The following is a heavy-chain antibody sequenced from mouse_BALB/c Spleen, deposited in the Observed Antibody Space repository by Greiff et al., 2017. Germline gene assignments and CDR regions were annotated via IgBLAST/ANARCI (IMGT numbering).Heavy chain of an antibody. CDR3: ARGPYYRYDEGGGGYYFDY. J-gene: IGHJ2*01. D-gene: IGHD2-14*01. CDR1: GFTFSSFG. V-gene: IGHV5-17*02. Sequence: EVKVVESGGGLVQPGGSRKLSCAASGFTFSSFGMHWVRQAPEKGLEWVAYISSGSSTIYYADTVKGRFTISRDNPKNTLFLQMTSLRSEDTAMYYCARGPYYRYDEGGGGYYFDYWGQGTTLTVSS. CDR2: ISSGSSTI.